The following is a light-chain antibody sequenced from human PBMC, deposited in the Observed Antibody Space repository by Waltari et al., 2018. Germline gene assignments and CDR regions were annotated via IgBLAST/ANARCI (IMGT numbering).Light chain of an antibody. CDR2: NNN. J-gene: IGLJ3*02. CDR3: ASWDDTLNGPV. CDR1: RTNDGSKP. V-gene: IGLV1-44*01. Sequence: QSVMTQPPSATGAPGPRVTISCSASRTNDGSKPIRCYQQLPGTAPKLLIRNNNRRPSGVPKRFSGSKSGTSASLAISGLQSGDEAYYYCASWDDTLNGPVFGGGTKLTVL.